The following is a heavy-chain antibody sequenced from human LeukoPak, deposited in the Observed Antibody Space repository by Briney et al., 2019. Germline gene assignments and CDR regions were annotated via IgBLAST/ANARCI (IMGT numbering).Heavy chain of an antibody. CDR2: INPSGGST. V-gene: IGHV1-46*01. D-gene: IGHD6-19*01. Sequence: ASVKVSCKASGYTFTTYYMHWVRQAPGQGLEWMGIINPSGGSTSYTQKCQGRVTITADKSTSTAYMELSSLRSEDTAVYYCARLMSVSGWYGDQDYWGQGTLVTVSS. J-gene: IGHJ4*02. CDR3: ARLMSVSGWYGDQDY. CDR1: GYTFTTYY.